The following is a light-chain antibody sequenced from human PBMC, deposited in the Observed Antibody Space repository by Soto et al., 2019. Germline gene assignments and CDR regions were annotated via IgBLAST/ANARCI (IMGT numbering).Light chain of an antibody. CDR3: CSYAGSYTYV. CDR2: DVS. CDR1: SSDVGNYNY. Sequence: QSVLTQPRSVSGSPGQSVTISCTGTSSDVGNYNYVSWYQQHPDKAPKLMIYDVSKRPSGVPDRFSGSKSGNTASLTISGLQAEDEADYYCCSYAGSYTYVFGTGTKVTV. J-gene: IGLJ1*01. V-gene: IGLV2-11*01.